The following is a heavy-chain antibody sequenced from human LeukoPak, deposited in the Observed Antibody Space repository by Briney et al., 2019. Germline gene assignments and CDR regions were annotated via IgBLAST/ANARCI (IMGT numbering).Heavy chain of an antibody. CDR3: ARLSIVRRHDDY. J-gene: IGHJ4*02. D-gene: IGHD6-6*01. CDR2: ISGSGGST. V-gene: IGHV3-23*01. CDR1: GFTFSSYA. Sequence: PGGSLRLSCAASGFTFSSYAMSWVRQAPGKGLEWVSAISGSGGSTYYAGSVKGRFTISRDNSKNTLYLQMNSLRAEDTAVYYCARLSIVRRHDDYWGQGTLVTVSS.